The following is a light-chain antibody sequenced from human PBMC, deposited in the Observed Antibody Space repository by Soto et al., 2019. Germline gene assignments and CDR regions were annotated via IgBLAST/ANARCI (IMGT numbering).Light chain of an antibody. CDR1: QTVSSS. V-gene: IGKV3-20*01. CDR2: GAS. J-gene: IGKJ1*01. CDR3: QQYGSSPRT. Sequence: DIVLTQSPGTLSLSPGERATLSCRASQTVSSSLAWYQQKPGQAPRLLIFGASTRAAGFPDRFSGSGSGTDFTLTISRLDPEDFAVYYCQQYGSSPRTFCQGTKVEIK.